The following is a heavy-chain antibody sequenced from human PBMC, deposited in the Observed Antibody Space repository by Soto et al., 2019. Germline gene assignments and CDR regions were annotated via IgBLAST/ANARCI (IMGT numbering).Heavy chain of an antibody. Sequence: ESGGGVVQPGGSLRLSCAASGFTFQHYSMHWVRQAPGKGLEWVAVTSYDGGKMFYADSVQGRFTISRDNSKYTLDLQMNSLRPGDTAVYYCARVESSGTSKYFIDYWGQGTLVTVSS. CDR2: TSYDGGKM. J-gene: IGHJ4*02. CDR1: GFTFQHYS. CDR3: ARVESSGTSKYFIDY. D-gene: IGHD3-10*01. V-gene: IGHV3-30*03.